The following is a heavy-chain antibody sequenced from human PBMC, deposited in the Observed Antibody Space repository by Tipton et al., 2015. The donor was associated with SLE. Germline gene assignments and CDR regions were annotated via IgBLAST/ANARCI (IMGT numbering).Heavy chain of an antibody. Sequence: TLSLTCSVSGGSISNYYWSWIRQPAGKGLEWIGRIYTGGRTIHNPSLNSRVTMSLDTSKSQFSLKLTSVTAADTAVYYCARDWGGEALDFWGQGTLVTVSS. CDR3: ARDWGGEALDF. J-gene: IGHJ4*02. CDR2: IYTGGRT. CDR1: GGSISNYY. V-gene: IGHV4-4*07. D-gene: IGHD2-21*01.